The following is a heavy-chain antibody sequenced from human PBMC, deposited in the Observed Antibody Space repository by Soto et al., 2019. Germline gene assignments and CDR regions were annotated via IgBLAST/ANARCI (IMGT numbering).Heavy chain of an antibody. CDR3: KIRYGDKFDY. J-gene: IGHJ4*02. Sequence: QVQLQESGPRLVKPSETLSLTCTVSGGSISSYYWCWIRQPPRTGLVWIGYRYYSGSTNYNPSLKSRVTISVDKSQNQFSLKVGSVAAADSAVYYCKIRYGDKFDYWGQGTLVTVSS. D-gene: IGHD4-17*01. CDR1: GGSISSYY. V-gene: IGHV4-59*01. CDR2: RYYSGST.